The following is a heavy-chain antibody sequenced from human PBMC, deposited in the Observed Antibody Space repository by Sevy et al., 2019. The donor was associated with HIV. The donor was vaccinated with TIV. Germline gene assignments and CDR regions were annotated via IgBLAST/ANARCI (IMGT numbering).Heavy chain of an antibody. CDR1: GFTFSSYA. CDR2: ISGSGGST. J-gene: IGHJ6*02. Sequence: GGSLRLSCAASGFTFSSYAMSWVRQAPGKGLEWVSAISGSGGSTYYADSVKGRFTISRDNSKNTLYLQMNSLRAEDTAVYYCAKSRDVSESYSQIYYYYGMDVWGQGTTVTVSS. CDR3: AKSRDVSESYSQIYYYYGMDV. D-gene: IGHD1-26*01. V-gene: IGHV3-23*01.